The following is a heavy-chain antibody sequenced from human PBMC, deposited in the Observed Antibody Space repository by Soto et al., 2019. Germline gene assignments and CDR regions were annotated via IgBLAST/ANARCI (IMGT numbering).Heavy chain of an antibody. CDR3: ASLCSSTSCYDGY. Sequence: SETLSLTCTVSGGSISSYYWSWIRQPPGKGLEWIGYIYYSGSTNYNPSLKSRVTISVDTSKNQFSLKLSSVTAADTAVYYCASLCSSTSCYDGYWGQGTLVTVSS. CDR1: GGSISSYY. D-gene: IGHD2-2*01. CDR2: IYYSGST. V-gene: IGHV4-59*01. J-gene: IGHJ4*02.